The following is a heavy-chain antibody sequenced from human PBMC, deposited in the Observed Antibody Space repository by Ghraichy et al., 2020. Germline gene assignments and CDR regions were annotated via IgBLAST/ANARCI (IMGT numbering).Heavy chain of an antibody. CDR2: IRYDGSNK. CDR1: GFTFSSYG. V-gene: IGHV3-30*02. J-gene: IGHJ1*01. CDR3: AKANMIVVGPIEYFQH. Sequence: GGSLRLSCAASGFTFSSYGMHWVRQAPGKGLEWVAFIRYDGSNKYYADSVKGRFTISRDNSKNTLYLQMNSLRAEDTAVYYCAKANMIVVGPIEYFQHWGQGTLVTVSS. D-gene: IGHD3-22*01.